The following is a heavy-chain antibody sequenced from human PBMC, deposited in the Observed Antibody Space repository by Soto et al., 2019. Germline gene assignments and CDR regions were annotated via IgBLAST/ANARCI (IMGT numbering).Heavy chain of an antibody. V-gene: IGHV3-13*01. CDR3: AAYCYTMTCTHFHGYS. J-gene: IGHJ5*02. CDR1: GFMFSSYD. D-gene: IGHD3-16*02. Sequence: EVQLVESGGDLVQPGGFLRLSCAASGFMFSSYDMHWVRQGTGKGLEWVAAIGTAGDTYYLGSVKGRFTISRDNAKNALYLQMNSLRVEDTAVYYCAAYCYTMTCTHFHGYSWGQGTQVTVSS. CDR2: IGTAGDT.